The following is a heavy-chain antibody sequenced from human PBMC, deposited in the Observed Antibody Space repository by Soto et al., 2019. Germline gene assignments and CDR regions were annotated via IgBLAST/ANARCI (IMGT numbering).Heavy chain of an antibody. D-gene: IGHD2-15*01. CDR1: GGSFSGYY. V-gene: IGHV4-34*01. CDR2: INHSGST. Sequence: PSETLSLTCAVYGGSFSGYYWSWIRQPPGKGLEWIGEINHSGSTNYNPSLKSRVAISLDTSENQFSLTLSSVTAADTAVYYCAREGALLFGGNPDYYDDLAVWGQGTTVTVSS. J-gene: IGHJ6*02. CDR3: AREGALLFGGNPDYYDDLAV.